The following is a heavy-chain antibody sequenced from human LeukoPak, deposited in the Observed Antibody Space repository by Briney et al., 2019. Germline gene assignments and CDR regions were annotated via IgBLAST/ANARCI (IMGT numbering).Heavy chain of an antibody. CDR3: ASLDPNYYDSSGYYPFDY. D-gene: IGHD3-22*01. CDR1: GFTFSSYA. Sequence: GSLRLSCAASGFTFSSYAMSWVRQAPGKGLEWVSSISSSSSYIYYADSVKGRFTISRDNAKNSLYLQMNSLRAEDTAVYYCASLDPNYYDSSGYYPFDYWGQGTLVTVSS. J-gene: IGHJ4*02. V-gene: IGHV3-21*01. CDR2: ISSSSSYI.